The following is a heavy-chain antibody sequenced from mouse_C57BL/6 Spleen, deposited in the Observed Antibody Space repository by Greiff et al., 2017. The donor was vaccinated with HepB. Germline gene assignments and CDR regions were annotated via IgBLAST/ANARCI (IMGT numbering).Heavy chain of an antibody. J-gene: IGHJ2*01. V-gene: IGHV14-2*01. Sequence: DVKLQESGAELVKPGASVKVSCTASGFNIKDYYMHWVKQRTEQGLEWIGRIDPEDGETKYAPKFQGKATITADTSSNTAYLQLSSLTSEDTAVYYCARGYYYGSSLHFDYWGQGTTLTVSS. CDR1: GFNIKDYY. CDR3: ARGYYYGSSLHFDY. D-gene: IGHD1-1*01. CDR2: IDPEDGET.